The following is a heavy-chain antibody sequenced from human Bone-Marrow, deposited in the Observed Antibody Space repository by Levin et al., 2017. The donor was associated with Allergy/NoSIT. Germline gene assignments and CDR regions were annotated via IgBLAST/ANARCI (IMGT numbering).Heavy chain of an antibody. CDR1: AFTFNTSS. Sequence: LSLTCATSAFTFNTSSMHWVRQAPGKGLEWVAVISYDTKKQYYSDSVTGRFTISRDNAKNVLFLQMNSLRVEDTAVYYCARETADDFWSGYYAGDGMDAWGQGTAVTVSS. CDR2: ISYDTKKQ. D-gene: IGHD3-3*01. J-gene: IGHJ6*02. CDR3: ARETADDFWSGYYAGDGMDA. V-gene: IGHV3-30*04.